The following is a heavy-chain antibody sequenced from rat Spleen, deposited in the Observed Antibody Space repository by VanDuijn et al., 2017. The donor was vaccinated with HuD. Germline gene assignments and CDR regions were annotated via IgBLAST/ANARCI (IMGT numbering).Heavy chain of an antibody. D-gene: IGHD5-1*01. CDR2: IWGNGNT. CDR1: GFSLTSYD. CDR3: TLNWGDY. V-gene: IGHV2-13*01. J-gene: IGHJ2*01. Sequence: QVQLKESGPGLVQPSQTLSLTCTVSGFSLTSYDMHWVRQPPGKGLEWMGVIWGNGNTHYNSALKSRLSISRDTSKSQVFLKMNSLQTEDTAIYFCTLNWGDYWGQGVMVTVSS.